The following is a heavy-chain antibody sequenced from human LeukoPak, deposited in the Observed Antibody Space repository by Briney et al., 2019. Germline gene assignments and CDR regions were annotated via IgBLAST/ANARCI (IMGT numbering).Heavy chain of an antibody. D-gene: IGHD3-22*01. V-gene: IGHV4-39*01. Sequence: SETLSLTCTVSGGSISSSSYYWGWIRQPPGKGLEWIGSIYYSGSTYYNPSLKSRVTISVDTSKNQFSLKLSSVTAADTAVYYCAGLDYYDSSGYYWGQGTLVTVSS. J-gene: IGHJ4*02. CDR2: IYYSGST. CDR3: AGLDYYDSSGYY. CDR1: GGSISSSSYY.